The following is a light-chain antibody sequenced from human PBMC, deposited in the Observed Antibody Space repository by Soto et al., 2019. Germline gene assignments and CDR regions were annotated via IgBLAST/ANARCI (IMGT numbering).Light chain of an antibody. Sequence: EIVMTQSPATLSVSPGEGATLSCRASQSVSSNLAWYQQKPGQAPRIIIYGASTRATGIPARFSGSGSGTECTLTISSLQSEDVAVYYCQQYNNWPRTFGQGTKVDIK. CDR3: QQYNNWPRT. CDR1: QSVSSN. CDR2: GAS. J-gene: IGKJ1*01. V-gene: IGKV3-15*01.